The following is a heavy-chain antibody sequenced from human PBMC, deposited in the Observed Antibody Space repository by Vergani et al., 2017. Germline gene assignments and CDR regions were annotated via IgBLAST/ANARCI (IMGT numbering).Heavy chain of an antibody. J-gene: IGHJ4*02. V-gene: IGHV3-9*01. Sequence: EVQLVESGGGLVQPGRSLRLSCAASGFTFDDYAMHWVRQAPGKGLEWVSGISWNSGSTGYADSVKGRFTISRDNAKNSLYLQMNSLRAEDTALYYCAKDPRENTAMVPTNFDYWGQETLVTVSS. CDR1: GFTFDDYA. CDR2: ISWNSGST. D-gene: IGHD5-18*01. CDR3: AKDPRENTAMVPTNFDY.